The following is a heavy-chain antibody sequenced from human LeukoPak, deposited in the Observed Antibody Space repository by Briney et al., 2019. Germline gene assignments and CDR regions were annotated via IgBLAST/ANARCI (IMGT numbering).Heavy chain of an antibody. CDR3: AREESFNNYYYYYGMDV. CDR1: GFTFSSYW. V-gene: IGHV3-7*01. CDR2: IKQDGSEK. Sequence: GGSLRLSCAASGFTFSSYWMSWVRQAPGKGLEWVANIKQDGSEKYYVDSVKGRFTISRDNAKNSLYLQMNSLRAEDTAVYYCAREESFNNYYYYYGMDVWGQGTTVTVSS. D-gene: IGHD3-16*02. J-gene: IGHJ6*02.